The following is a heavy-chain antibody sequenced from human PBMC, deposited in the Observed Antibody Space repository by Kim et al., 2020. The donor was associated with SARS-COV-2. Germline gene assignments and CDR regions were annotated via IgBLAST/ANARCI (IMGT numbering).Heavy chain of an antibody. V-gene: IGHV4-39*01. J-gene: IGHJ6*02. Sequence: SETLSLTCTVSGGSISSSSYYWGWIRQPPGKGLEWIGSIYYSGSTYYNPSLKSRVTISVDTSKNQFSLKLSSVTAADTAVYYCARRNDYGDPRFLRPQDYGMDVWGQGTTVTVSS. D-gene: IGHD4-17*01. CDR1: GGSISSSSYY. CDR3: ARRNDYGDPRFLRPQDYGMDV. CDR2: IYYSGST.